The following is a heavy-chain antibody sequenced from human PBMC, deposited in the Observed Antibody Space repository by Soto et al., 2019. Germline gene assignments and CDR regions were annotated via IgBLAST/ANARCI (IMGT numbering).Heavy chain of an antibody. CDR1: GGSIGSDSYY. CDR3: ARSRTTVTPSGFQH. Sequence: SETLSLTSTVSGGSIGSDSYYWGWIRLPPEKGLEWIASISYSGSTYYNPTLKSRVTISVDTSKNQFSLKLSSVTAADTAVYYCARSRTTVTPSGFQHWGQGTLVTVSS. D-gene: IGHD4-17*01. V-gene: IGHV4-39*07. J-gene: IGHJ1*01. CDR2: ISYSGST.